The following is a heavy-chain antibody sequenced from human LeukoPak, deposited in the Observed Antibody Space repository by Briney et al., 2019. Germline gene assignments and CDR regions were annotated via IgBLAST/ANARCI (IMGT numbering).Heavy chain of an antibody. Sequence: SETLSLTCAVYGGSFSGYYWSWIRQPPGKGLEWIGEINHSGSTNYNPSLKSRVTISVDTSKNQSSLKLSSVTAADTAVYYCAREGRFRLTNTDGARFWNGPPGHYYYMDVWGKGTTVTVSS. D-gene: IGHD1-1*01. V-gene: IGHV4-34*01. CDR1: GGSFSGYY. CDR3: AREGRFRLTNTDGARFWNGPPGHYYYMDV. CDR2: INHSGST. J-gene: IGHJ6*03.